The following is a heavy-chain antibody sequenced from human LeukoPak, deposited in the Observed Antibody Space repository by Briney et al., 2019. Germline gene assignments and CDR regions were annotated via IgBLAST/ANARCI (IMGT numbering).Heavy chain of an antibody. CDR3: ASGYGRARASNY. J-gene: IGHJ4*02. CDR1: GFTFSSYS. D-gene: IGHD1-26*01. Sequence: GGSLRLSCAASGFTFSSYSMNWVRQAPGKGLEWIPSISSSGTYIYYADSVKGRFTISRDNAKNSLYLQMNSLRAEDTAVYYCASGYGRARASNYWGQGTLVTVSS. CDR2: ISSSGTYI. V-gene: IGHV3-21*01.